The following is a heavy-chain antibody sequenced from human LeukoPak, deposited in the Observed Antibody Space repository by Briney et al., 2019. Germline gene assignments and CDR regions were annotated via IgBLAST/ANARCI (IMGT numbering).Heavy chain of an antibody. CDR2: IHPKIGDA. D-gene: IGHD2-15*01. Sequence: ASVKVSCKASGYILTDYYMRWVRQPPGHGLEWMGWIHPKIGDASFAQTMQGWLTMSRDTSISTAYMAMSRLKSDDTAVYYCARGPLEYCSGGSCYSGRNWFDPWGQGTLVTVSS. CDR1: GYILTDYY. J-gene: IGHJ5*02. V-gene: IGHV1-2*04. CDR3: ARGPLEYCSGGSCYSGRNWFDP.